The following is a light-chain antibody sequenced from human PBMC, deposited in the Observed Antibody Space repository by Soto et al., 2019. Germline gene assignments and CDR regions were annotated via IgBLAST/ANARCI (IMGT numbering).Light chain of an antibody. Sequence: QSVLTQPPSVSGAPGQRVTIFCTGSSSNIGAGYDVHWYQQLPGTAPKLLIYGNSNRPSGVPDRFSGSKSGTSASLAITGLQADAEADYSCQSYDSSLSGFYVFGTGTKLTVL. CDR2: GNS. J-gene: IGLJ1*01. CDR1: SSNIGAGYD. V-gene: IGLV1-40*01. CDR3: QSYDSSLSGFYV.